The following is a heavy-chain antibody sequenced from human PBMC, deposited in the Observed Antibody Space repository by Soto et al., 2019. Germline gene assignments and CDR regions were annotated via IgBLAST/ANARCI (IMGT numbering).Heavy chain of an antibody. CDR3: ARASATLYYYGMDV. J-gene: IGHJ6*02. D-gene: IGHD3-10*01. CDR1: GGSISSGDYY. V-gene: IGHV4-30-4*01. CDR2: IYYSGST. Sequence: ASETLSLTCTVSGGSISSGDYYWSWIRQPPGKGLEWIGYIYYSGSTYYNPSLKSRVTISVDTSKNQFSLKLSSVTAADTAVYYCARASATLYYYGMDVWGQGTTVTVSS.